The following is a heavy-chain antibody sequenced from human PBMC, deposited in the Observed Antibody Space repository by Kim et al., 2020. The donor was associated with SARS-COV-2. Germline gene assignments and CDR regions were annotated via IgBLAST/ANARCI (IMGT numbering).Heavy chain of an antibody. CDR1: GFTFSSYA. J-gene: IGHJ4*02. CDR2: ISGSGGST. Sequence: GGSLRLSCAASGFTFSSYAMSWVRQAPGKGLEWVSAISGSGGSTYYADSVKGRFTISRDNSKNTLYLQMNSLRAEDTAVYYCAKDRLLWFGELEVYFDYWGQGTLVPVSS. D-gene: IGHD3-10*01. V-gene: IGHV3-23*01. CDR3: AKDRLLWFGELEVYFDY.